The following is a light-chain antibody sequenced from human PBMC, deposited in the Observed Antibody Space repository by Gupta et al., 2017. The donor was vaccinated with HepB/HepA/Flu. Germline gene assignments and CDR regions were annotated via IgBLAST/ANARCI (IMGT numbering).Light chain of an antibody. CDR1: QDIRKF. J-gene: IGKJ2*01. CDR3: LQCDNLPYT. V-gene: IGKV1-33*01. CDR2: GVS. Sequence: DIDLTQSHSPLSPSIGDRVSITCQSSQDIRKFLNWFQHTPGRAPQLLLYGVSNLQEGVPARFSGSGSGTHFTLTIDSLQPEDIGAYYCLQCDNLPYTFGQGTMLEI.